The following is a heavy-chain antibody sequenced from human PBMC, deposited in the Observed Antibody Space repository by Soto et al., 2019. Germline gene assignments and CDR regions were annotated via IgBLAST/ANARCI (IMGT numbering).Heavy chain of an antibody. CDR1: GFTFSSYS. Sequence: EVPLVESGGGLVKPGGSLRLSCAASGFTFSSYSMNWVRQAPGKGLEWVSSISSSSSCIYYADSVKGRFTISRDNAKISLYLQLIILRAEDTAVYYCARDGNDYGSGTSYYIAVWGKGTVFTVSS. CDR3: ARDGNDYGSGTSYYIAV. V-gene: IGHV3-21*01. D-gene: IGHD3-10*01. CDR2: ISSSSSCI. J-gene: IGHJ6*03.